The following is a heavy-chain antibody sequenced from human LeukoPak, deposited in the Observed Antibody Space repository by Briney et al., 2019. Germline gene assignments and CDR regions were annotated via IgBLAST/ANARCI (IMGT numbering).Heavy chain of an antibody. CDR1: GFTFSSYS. J-gene: IGHJ4*02. CDR2: ISSSSSTI. CDR3: ARVDSSSSGDFDY. V-gene: IGHV3-48*02. Sequence: PGGSLRLSCAASGFTFSSYSMNWVRQAPGKGLEWVSYISSSSSTIYYADSVKGRFTASRDNAKNSLYLQMNSLRDEDTAVYYCARVDSSSSGDFDYWGQGTLVTVSS. D-gene: IGHD6-6*01.